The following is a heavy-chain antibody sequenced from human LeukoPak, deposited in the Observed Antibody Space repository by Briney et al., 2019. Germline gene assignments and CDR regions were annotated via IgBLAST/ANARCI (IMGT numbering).Heavy chain of an antibody. V-gene: IGHV3-15*01. Sequence: GGSLRLSCAASGFTFTNAWMYWVRQAPGKGLEWVGRIKSKTDGGTSDYTAPVTGRFTISRDDSKSTLYLEMNSLKTEDTGVYYCSTLWYGAWGQGTLVTVSS. J-gene: IGHJ5*02. D-gene: IGHD3-10*01. CDR1: GFTFTNAW. CDR2: IKSKTDGGTS. CDR3: STLWYGA.